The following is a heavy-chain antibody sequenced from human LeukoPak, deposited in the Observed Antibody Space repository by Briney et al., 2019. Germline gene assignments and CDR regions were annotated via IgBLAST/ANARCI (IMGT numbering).Heavy chain of an antibody. CDR3: ARGHKQWPLYYYMDV. J-gene: IGHJ6*03. V-gene: IGHV4-34*01. D-gene: IGHD6-19*01. Sequence: SETLSLTCAVYGGSFRGYYWSWIRQPPGKGLEWIGEINHSGSTNYNPSLKSRVTISVDTSKNQFSLKLSSVTAADTAVYYCARGHKQWPLYYYMDVWGKGTTVTVSS. CDR1: GGSFRGYY. CDR2: INHSGST.